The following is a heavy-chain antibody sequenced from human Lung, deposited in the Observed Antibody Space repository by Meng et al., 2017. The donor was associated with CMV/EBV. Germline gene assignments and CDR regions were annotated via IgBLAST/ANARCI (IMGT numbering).Heavy chain of an antibody. CDR2: ISGSGSTI. Sequence: SXKISCAASGFTFSSYEMNWVRQAPGKGLEWISYISGSGSTIKYADSVKGRFTISRDNAKNSLYLQMNSLRAEDTAVYYCARDRSDVFGDVWGQGTTVXVSS. CDR1: GFTFSSYE. V-gene: IGHV3-48*03. D-gene: IGHD3-3*01. J-gene: IGHJ6*02. CDR3: ARDRSDVFGDV.